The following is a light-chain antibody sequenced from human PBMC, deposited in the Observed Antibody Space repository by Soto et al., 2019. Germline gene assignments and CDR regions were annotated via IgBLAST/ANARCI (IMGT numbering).Light chain of an antibody. CDR1: QSVSSSY. Sequence: EIVLTQSPGTLSLSPGERATLSCRASQSVSSSYLAWYQQKPGQAPRLLIYGASSRVTGVPDRFSGSGSGTDFTLTINRLEPEDFVVYYCQQYGASPPITFGQGTRLEIK. CDR3: QQYGASPPIT. V-gene: IGKV3-20*01. CDR2: GAS. J-gene: IGKJ5*01.